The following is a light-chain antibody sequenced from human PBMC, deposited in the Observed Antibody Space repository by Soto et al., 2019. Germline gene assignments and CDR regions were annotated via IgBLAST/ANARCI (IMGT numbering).Light chain of an antibody. CDR3: QQRSNWPVT. J-gene: IGKJ1*01. CDR2: DAS. V-gene: IGKV3-11*01. Sequence: EIVLTQSPGTLSLSPGERATLSCRASQSVSSYLAWYQQKPGQAPRLLIYDASTWATGISARFSGSGSGTDFTLTISSLEPEDFAVYYCQQRSNWPVTFGQGTNVEVK. CDR1: QSVSSY.